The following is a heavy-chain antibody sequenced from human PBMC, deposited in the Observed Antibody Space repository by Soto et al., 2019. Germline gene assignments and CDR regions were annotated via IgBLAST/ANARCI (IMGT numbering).Heavy chain of an antibody. D-gene: IGHD2-2*02. CDR2: ISSSGSTI. J-gene: IGHJ5*02. Sequence: LLCVESGFTFSSHEMNWVGQALVKGLAWFSYISSSGSTIDYADCVRGRFIMSRDNAKNSVILQMNSLRVEDTAVYYCVRSWGVYCSSTRCYSPWLDPWGQGTLVTVSS. CDR3: VRSWGVYCSSTRCYSPWLDP. V-gene: IGHV3-48*03. CDR1: GFTFSSHE.